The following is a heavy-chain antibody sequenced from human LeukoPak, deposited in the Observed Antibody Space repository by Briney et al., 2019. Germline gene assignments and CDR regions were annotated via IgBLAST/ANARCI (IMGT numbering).Heavy chain of an antibody. CDR2: INHSGST. CDR1: GGSFSGYY. V-gene: IGHV4-34*01. Sequence: SETLSLTCAVYGGSFSGYYWSWIRQPPGKGLEWIGEINHSGSTNYNRSLKSRVTISVDTSKNQFSLKLSYVTAADTAVYYCARNYCSGGSCYRDTNWFDPWGQGTLVTVSS. J-gene: IGHJ5*02. CDR3: ARNYCSGGSCYRDTNWFDP. D-gene: IGHD2-15*01.